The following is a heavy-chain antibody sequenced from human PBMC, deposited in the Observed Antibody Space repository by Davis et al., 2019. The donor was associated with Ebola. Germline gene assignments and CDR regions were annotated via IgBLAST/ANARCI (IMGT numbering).Heavy chain of an antibody. CDR2: IKSKTDGGTT. J-gene: IGHJ5*02. Sequence: GESLRISCAASGFTFSNAWMSWVRQAPGKGLEWVGRIKSKTDGGTTDYAAPVKGRFTISRDDSKNTLYLQMNSLKTEDTAVYYCARDRVYYYDSSGYYYKYNWFDPWGQGTLVTVSS. V-gene: IGHV3-15*01. CDR1: GFTFSNAW. D-gene: IGHD3-22*01. CDR3: ARDRVYYYDSSGYYYKYNWFDP.